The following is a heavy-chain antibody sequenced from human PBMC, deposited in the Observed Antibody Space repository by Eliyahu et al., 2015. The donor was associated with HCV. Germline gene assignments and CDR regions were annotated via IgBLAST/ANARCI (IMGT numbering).Heavy chain of an antibody. Sequence: ISSSSSYIYYADSVKGRFTISRDNAKNSLYLQMNSLRAEDTAVYYCARDSGGEAVAGLVYYYYYGMDVWGQGTTVTVSS. CDR3: ARDSGGEAVAGLVYYYYYGMDV. CDR2: ISSSSSYI. D-gene: IGHD6-19*01. V-gene: IGHV3-21*01. J-gene: IGHJ6*02.